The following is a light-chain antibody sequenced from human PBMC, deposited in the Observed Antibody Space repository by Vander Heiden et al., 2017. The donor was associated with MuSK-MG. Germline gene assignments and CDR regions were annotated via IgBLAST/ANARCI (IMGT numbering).Light chain of an antibody. J-gene: IGLJ3*02. CDR1: SSNIGAGND. CDR3: QTYDSSLSVGV. V-gene: IGLV1-40*01. Sequence: QSVLTQPPPASGAPGQRVTIPYTGSSSNIGAGNDVHWYQQIPGTAPKLRIYGHSNRPSGAPDRFSGSKSGISASLAITGLQAEDEADDYCQTYDSSLSVGVFGGGTKLTVL. CDR2: GHS.